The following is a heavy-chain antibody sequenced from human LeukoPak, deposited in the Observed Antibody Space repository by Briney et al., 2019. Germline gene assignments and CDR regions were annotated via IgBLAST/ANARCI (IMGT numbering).Heavy chain of an antibody. D-gene: IGHD1-14*01. Sequence: GGSLRLSCVSSGFIFSNYGMHWVRQAPGKGLEWVAVIWYDGSNKYYADSVKGRFTISRDNSKNTLYLQMNSLRAEDTAVYYSARDSRILNPAGGDFDNWGQGTMVTVSS. CDR1: GFIFSNYG. V-gene: IGHV3-33*08. J-gene: IGHJ3*02. CDR3: ARDSRILNPAGGDFDN. CDR2: IWYDGSNK.